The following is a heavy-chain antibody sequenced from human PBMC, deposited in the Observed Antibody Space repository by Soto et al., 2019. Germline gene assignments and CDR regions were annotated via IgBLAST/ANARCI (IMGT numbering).Heavy chain of an antibody. CDR2: LYYGRSA. Sequence: QVQLQESGPGLVKPSETLSLTCAVSGDSISSYYCMWIRQPPGKGLESIGYLYYGRSANYNPSLKGRVTLSVDTSMIQCSLTLSSMTAADTAVSYCAFRSMAVVPEYWGQGTLVTVSS. CDR1: GDSISSYY. V-gene: IGHV4-59*01. CDR3: AFRSMAVVPEY. D-gene: IGHD3-22*01. J-gene: IGHJ4*02.